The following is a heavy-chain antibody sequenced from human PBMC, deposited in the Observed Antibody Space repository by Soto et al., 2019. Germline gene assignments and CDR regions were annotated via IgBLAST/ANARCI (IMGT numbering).Heavy chain of an antibody. CDR3: AREPQGYSSSSLSYFDY. CDR1: GGTFSGYA. V-gene: IGHV1-69*01. Sequence: VKVSCKASGGTFSGYAIGWVRQAPGQGLEWMGGIIPIFGTANYAQKFQGRVTITADESTSTAYMELSSLRSEDTAVYYCAREPQGYSSSSLSYFDYWGQGTLVTVSS. D-gene: IGHD6-6*01. CDR2: IIPIFGTA. J-gene: IGHJ4*02.